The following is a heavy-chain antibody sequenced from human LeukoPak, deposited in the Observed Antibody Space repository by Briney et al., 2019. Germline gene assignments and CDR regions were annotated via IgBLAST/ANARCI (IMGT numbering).Heavy chain of an antibody. D-gene: IGHD5-12*01. CDR3: AKGGYDYVEVGYFDY. J-gene: IGHJ4*02. CDR1: GFTFGNYA. CDR2: IIGSVTST. V-gene: IGHV3-23*01. Sequence: GGSLRLSCAASGFTFGNYAMSWVRQTPGKGLEWGSHIIGSVTSTFYAESVKGRFTISRDNSKNTLYLQMNSLRADDTAVYYCAKGGYDYVEVGYFDYWDQGVLVTVSS.